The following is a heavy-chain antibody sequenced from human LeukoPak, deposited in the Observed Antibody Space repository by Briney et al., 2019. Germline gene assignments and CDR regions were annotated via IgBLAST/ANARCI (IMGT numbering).Heavy chain of an antibody. Sequence: GGSLTLSCVPSGFIFVDSLMHWVRQAPGKGLEWISLISRDGSTPYYADSVKGRFTISRDNSKNSLFLQMNSLTPEDTAVYYCARDIRGNYFDSWGQGTLVTVSS. V-gene: IGHV3-43*01. D-gene: IGHD3-16*01. CDR1: GFIFVDSL. CDR2: ISRDGSTP. J-gene: IGHJ4*02. CDR3: ARDIRGNYFDS.